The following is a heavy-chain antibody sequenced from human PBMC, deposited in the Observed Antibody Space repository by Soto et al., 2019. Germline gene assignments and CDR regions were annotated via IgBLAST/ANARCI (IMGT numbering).Heavy chain of an antibody. CDR1: GFSFSNAW. V-gene: IGHV3-15*07. D-gene: IGHD6-6*01. CDR2: IKTKSDGGTT. Sequence: PGGSLRLSCAASGFSFSNAWMTWVRQAPGKGLEWVGRIKTKSDGGTTDYAAPVRGRITISRDDSENTLYLQMNSLRAEDTAVYYCAKEGGIAARHFDYWGQGTLVTVSS. CDR3: AKEGGIAARHFDY. J-gene: IGHJ4*02.